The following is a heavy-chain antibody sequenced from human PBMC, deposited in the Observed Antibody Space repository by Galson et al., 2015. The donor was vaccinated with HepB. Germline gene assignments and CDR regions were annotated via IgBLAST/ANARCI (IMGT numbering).Heavy chain of an antibody. J-gene: IGHJ6*02. D-gene: IGHD3-3*01. CDR2: ISYDGSSK. CDR3: ARDRSSRFLEWLTYYYYGMDV. Sequence: SLRLSCAASGFTFSSYAMHWVRQAPGKGLEWVAVISYDGSSKYYADSVKGRFTISRDNSKNTLYLQMNSLRAEDTAVYYCARDRSSRFLEWLTYYYYGMDVWGQGTTVTVSS. CDR1: GFTFSSYA. V-gene: IGHV3-30-3*01.